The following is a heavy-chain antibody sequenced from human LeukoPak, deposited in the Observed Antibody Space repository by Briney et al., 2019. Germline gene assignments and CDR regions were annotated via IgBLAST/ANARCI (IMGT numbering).Heavy chain of an antibody. D-gene: IGHD3-22*01. CDR2: INPSGGST. V-gene: IGHV1-46*01. CDR1: GYTFTSYY. Sequence: ASVKVSCKASGYTFTSYYMHWVRQAPGQGLEWMGIINPSGGSTSYAQKFQGRVTITRDTSTSTVYMELSRLRSEDTAVYYCARDQADSSGYKSSDAFDIWGQGTMVTVSS. J-gene: IGHJ3*02. CDR3: ARDQADSSGYKSSDAFDI.